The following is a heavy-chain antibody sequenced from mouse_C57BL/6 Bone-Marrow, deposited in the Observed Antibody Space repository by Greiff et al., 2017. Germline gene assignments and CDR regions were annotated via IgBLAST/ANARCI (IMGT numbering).Heavy chain of an antibody. CDR1: GYTFTSYW. Sequence: QVQLQQPGAELVMPGASVKLSCKASGYTFTSYWMHWVKQRPGQGLEWIGEIDPSDSYTNYNQKFKGKSTLTVDKSSSTAYMQLSSLTSEDSAVYCCARDYPYAMDYWGQGTSVTVSS. CDR3: ARDYPYAMDY. J-gene: IGHJ4*01. D-gene: IGHD2-4*01. V-gene: IGHV1-69*01. CDR2: IDPSDSYT.